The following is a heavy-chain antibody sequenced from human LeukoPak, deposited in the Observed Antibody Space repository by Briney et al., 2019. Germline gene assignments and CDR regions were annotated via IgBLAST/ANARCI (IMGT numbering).Heavy chain of an antibody. D-gene: IGHD6-19*01. CDR1: AFTFSNYG. CDR2: ISTSSTYI. V-gene: IGHV3-21*01. Sequence: GGSLRLSCAASAFTFSNYGMNWVRQAPGKGLEWVSSISTSSTYIYYTDSVKGRFTISRDNAKNTLNLQMNSLRAEDTAVYYCARGFSSGWYLFGDFWGQGALVTVSS. J-gene: IGHJ4*02. CDR3: ARGFSSGWYLFGDF.